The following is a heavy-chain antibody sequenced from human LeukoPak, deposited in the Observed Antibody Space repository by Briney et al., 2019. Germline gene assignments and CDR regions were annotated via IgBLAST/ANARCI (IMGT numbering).Heavy chain of an antibody. CDR3: ARWYSSGWAFDY. V-gene: IGHV4-59*01. CDR2: IYYSGST. D-gene: IGHD6-19*01. CDR1: GGSISSYY. J-gene: IGHJ4*02. Sequence: KASETLSLTCTVSGGSISSYYWSWIRQPPGKGLEWIGYIYYSGSTNYNPSLKSRVTISVDTSKNQFSLKLSSVTAADTAVYYCARWYSSGWAFDYWGQGTLVTVSS.